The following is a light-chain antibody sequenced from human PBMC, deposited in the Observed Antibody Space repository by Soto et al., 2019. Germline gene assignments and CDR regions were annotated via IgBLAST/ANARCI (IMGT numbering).Light chain of an antibody. Sequence: EIVLTQSPGTLSLSPGERVTLSCRASQTLGTKYLAWYQQKPGQAPSLLIYDTSNRATGVPDRFSCSGSGTDFTLTISKLEPEDFAVYYCHHYGTSPPNTFGQGTKLEIK. J-gene: IGKJ2*01. CDR3: HHYGTSPPNT. V-gene: IGKV3-20*01. CDR1: QTLGTKY. CDR2: DTS.